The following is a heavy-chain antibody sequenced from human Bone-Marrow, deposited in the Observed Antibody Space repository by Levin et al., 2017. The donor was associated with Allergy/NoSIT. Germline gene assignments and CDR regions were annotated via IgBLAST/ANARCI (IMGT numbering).Heavy chain of an antibody. Sequence: SQTLSLTCTVSDGSVSGYYWSWIRQPPGKGLEWIGFVYYRGNTNYNPSFKSRVIMSVDTYRNQLSLELKSVTAADTAIYYCARDWKGGFRGDEALNAFDIWGRGTVVTVSS. D-gene: IGHD2-21*02. CDR1: DGSVSGYY. CDR3: ARDWKGGFRGDEALNAFDI. J-gene: IGHJ3*02. CDR2: VYYRGNT. V-gene: IGHV4-59*02.